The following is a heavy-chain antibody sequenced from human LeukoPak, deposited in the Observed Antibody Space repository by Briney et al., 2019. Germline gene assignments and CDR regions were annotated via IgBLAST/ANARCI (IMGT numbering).Heavy chain of an antibody. CDR2: IIPILGIA. V-gene: IGHV1-69*04. Sequence: SVKVSCKASGGTFSSYAISWVRQAPGQGLEWMGRIIPILGIANYAQKLQGRVTITADKSTSTAYMELSSLRSEDTAVYYCAREVGRGSGQTPLDYWGQGTLVTVSS. D-gene: IGHD2-15*01. J-gene: IGHJ4*02. CDR3: AREVGRGSGQTPLDY. CDR1: GGTFSSYA.